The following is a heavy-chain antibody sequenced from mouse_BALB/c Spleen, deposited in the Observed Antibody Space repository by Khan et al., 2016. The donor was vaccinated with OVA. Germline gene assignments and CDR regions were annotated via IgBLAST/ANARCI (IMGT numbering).Heavy chain of an antibody. CDR2: IWAGGST. Sequence: QVQLKESGPGLVAPSQTLSITCTVSGFSLSNYGVHWVRQPPGKGLEWLGVIWAGGSTNHNSALMSRLSISKDDSKSQVFLKMNGLQTDDTAKYYCARAFYNGAWFAYWGQGTLVTVSA. V-gene: IGHV2-9*02. D-gene: IGHD1-3*01. J-gene: IGHJ3*01. CDR3: ARAFYNGAWFAY. CDR1: GFSLSNYG.